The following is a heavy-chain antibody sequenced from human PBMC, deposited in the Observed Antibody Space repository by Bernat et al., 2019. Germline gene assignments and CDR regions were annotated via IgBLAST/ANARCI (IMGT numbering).Heavy chain of an antibody. CDR2: TYSGGST. D-gene: IGHD2-2*01. Sequence: EVQLVESGGGLIQPGGSLRLSCSASGFTVSSNYMSCVRQAPGKGLEWVSVTYSGGSTYYADSEKGRFTISRDNSKNTLYLQMNSLRAEDTAVYYCARGRGYCSSTSCYPVGWFDPWGQGTLVTVSS. V-gene: IGHV3-53*01. CDR1: GFTVSSNY. CDR3: ARGRGYCSSTSCYPVGWFDP. J-gene: IGHJ5*02.